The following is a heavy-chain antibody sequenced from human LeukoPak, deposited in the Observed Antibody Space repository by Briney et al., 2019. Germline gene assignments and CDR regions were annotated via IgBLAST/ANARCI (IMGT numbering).Heavy chain of an antibody. Sequence: KASETLSLTCTVSGGSISSSSYYWGWIRQPPGKGLEWIGSIYYSGSTYYNPSLKSRVTISVDTSKNQFSPKLSSVTAADTAVYYCARGRDGYNLGPFDYWGQGTLVTVSS. CDR1: GGSISSSSYY. J-gene: IGHJ4*02. D-gene: IGHD5-24*01. CDR2: IYYSGST. V-gene: IGHV4-39*01. CDR3: ARGRDGYNLGPFDY.